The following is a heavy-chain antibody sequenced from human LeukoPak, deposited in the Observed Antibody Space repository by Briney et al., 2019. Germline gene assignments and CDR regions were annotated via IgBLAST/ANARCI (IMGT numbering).Heavy chain of an antibody. Sequence: GGSLRLSCAASGFTFSNAWMSWVRQAPGKGLEWVGRIKSKTDGGTTDYAAPVKGRFTISRDDSKNTLYLQMNSLKTEDTAVYYCTTPQGYDFGNRFWGQGTLVTVSS. D-gene: IGHD3-3*01. J-gene: IGHJ4*02. CDR3: TTPQGYDFGNRF. CDR2: IKSKTDGGTT. V-gene: IGHV3-15*01. CDR1: GFTFSNAW.